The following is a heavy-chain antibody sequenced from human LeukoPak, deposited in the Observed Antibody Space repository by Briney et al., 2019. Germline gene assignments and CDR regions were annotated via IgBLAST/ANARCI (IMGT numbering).Heavy chain of an antibody. V-gene: IGHV3-21*01. Sequence: GGSLRLSCAASGFSFSNCSMNWVRQAPGKGLDGVSSISSSSTYIYYADSLECRLTISRDNVRNSIYPQMNRLRAEDTAVYYCAGDYEGNLAFDIWGQGTMVTVSS. CDR1: GFSFSNCS. D-gene: IGHD4-23*01. CDR3: AGDYEGNLAFDI. CDR2: ISSSSTYI. J-gene: IGHJ3*02.